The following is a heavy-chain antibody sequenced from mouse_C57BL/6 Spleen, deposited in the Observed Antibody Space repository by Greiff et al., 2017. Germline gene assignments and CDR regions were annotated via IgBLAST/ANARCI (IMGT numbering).Heavy chain of an antibody. CDR1: GYTFTSYW. CDR2: IDPSDSYT. Sequence: VQLQQPGAELVKPGASVKLSCKASGYTFTSYWMQWVKQRPGQGLEWIGEIDPSDSYTNYNQKFKGKATLTVDTSSSTAYMQLSSLTSEDSAVYYCAREGVARGYWGQGTTLTVSS. CDR3: AREGVARGY. J-gene: IGHJ2*01. D-gene: IGHD1-1*02. V-gene: IGHV1-50*01.